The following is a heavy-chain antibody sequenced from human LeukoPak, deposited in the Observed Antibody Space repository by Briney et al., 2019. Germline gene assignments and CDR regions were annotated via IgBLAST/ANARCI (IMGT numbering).Heavy chain of an antibody. D-gene: IGHD4-17*01. V-gene: IGHV4-39*07. Sequence: SETLSLTCTVSGGSISSSSYYWGWIRQPPGKGLEWIGSIYYSGSTYYNPSLKSRVTISVDTSKNQFSLKLSSVTAADTAVYYCARGYGDYDFDYWGQGTLVTVSS. CDR2: IYYSGST. CDR1: GGSISSSSYY. CDR3: ARGYGDYDFDY. J-gene: IGHJ4*02.